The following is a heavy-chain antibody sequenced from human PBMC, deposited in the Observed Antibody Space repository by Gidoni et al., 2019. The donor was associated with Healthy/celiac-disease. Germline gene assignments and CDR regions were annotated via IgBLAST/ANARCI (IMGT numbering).Heavy chain of an antibody. CDR3: AKWGGCSSTSCPTNWFDP. CDR1: GFTFSSYA. D-gene: IGHD2-2*01. V-gene: IGHV3-23*01. CDR2: ISGSGGST. J-gene: IGHJ5*02. Sequence: EVQLLESGGGLVQPGGSLRLSCAASGFTFSSYAMSWVRQAPGKGLEWVSAISGSGGSTYYADSVKGGFTISRDNSKNTLYLQMNSLRAEDTAVYYCAKWGGCSSTSCPTNWFDPWGQGTLVTVSS.